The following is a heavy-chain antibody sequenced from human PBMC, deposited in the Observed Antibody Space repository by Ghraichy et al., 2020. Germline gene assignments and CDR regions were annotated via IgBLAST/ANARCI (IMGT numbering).Heavy chain of an antibody. J-gene: IGHJ4*02. CDR3: AKSRGILWVGDPFDY. D-gene: IGHD2-15*01. V-gene: IGHV1-3*01. CDR2: INADTGDT. Sequence: ASVKVSCKASGYRFTTYGMQWVRQAPGQRLEWLGWINADTGDTKYARRLQGRVTITRDTSASTAYMELSSLTSEDTAVYYCAKSRGILWVGDPFDYWGQGTLVTVAS. CDR1: GYRFTTYG.